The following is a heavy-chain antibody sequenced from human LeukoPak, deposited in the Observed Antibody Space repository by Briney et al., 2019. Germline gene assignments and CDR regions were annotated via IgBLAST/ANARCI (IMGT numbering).Heavy chain of an antibody. CDR2: INCNGGIT. Sequence: GGSLRLSCADSGFTFYDYGMRWVRQAPGKGLEWVSGINCNGGITGYADSVNGRSTISRDNANNSLYLQMNSLRAEDTVLYYCARDSSSWYVSEHWGQGTLVTVSS. J-gene: IGHJ1*01. CDR1: GFTFYDYG. V-gene: IGHV3-20*04. CDR3: ARDSSSWYVSEH. D-gene: IGHD6-13*01.